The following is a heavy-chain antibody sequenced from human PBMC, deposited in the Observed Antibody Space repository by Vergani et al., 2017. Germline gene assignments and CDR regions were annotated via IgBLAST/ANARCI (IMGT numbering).Heavy chain of an antibody. CDR3: ARDPLYSTTWPVLLLDMDV. CDR2: FYTGGGT. V-gene: IGHV4-61*02. J-gene: IGHJ6*02. CDR1: GSSISSGSYY. Sequence: QVQLQESGPGLVRPSQTLSLTCTVSGSSISSGSYYWSWFRQPAGKGLEWIGRFYTGGGTSYNPSLKSRVTISLDTSKNQFSLQLSSVTAADTAVYYCARDPLYSTTWPVLLLDMDVLGQGTTGTVSS. D-gene: IGHD6-13*01.